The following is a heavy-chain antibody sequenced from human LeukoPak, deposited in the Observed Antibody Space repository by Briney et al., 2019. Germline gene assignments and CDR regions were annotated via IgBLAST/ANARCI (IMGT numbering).Heavy chain of an antibody. CDR3: ARLWGYSYGYLDY. CDR2: IYKSGST. V-gene: IGHV4-39*01. CDR1: GGSISITSYY. Sequence: SETLSLTCTVSGGSISITSYYWGWIRQPPGKGLEWIGSIYKSGSTYYNPSLKSRVTISVDTSKDQFSLKLSSVTAADTAVYYCARLWGYSYGYLDYWGQGTLVTVSS. J-gene: IGHJ4*02. D-gene: IGHD5-18*01.